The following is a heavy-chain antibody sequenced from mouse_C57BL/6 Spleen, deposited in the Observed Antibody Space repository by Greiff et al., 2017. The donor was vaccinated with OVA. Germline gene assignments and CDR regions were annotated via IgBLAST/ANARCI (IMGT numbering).Heavy chain of an antibody. D-gene: IGHD1-1*02. Sequence: VQLQQSGPELVKPGASVKISCKASGYAFSSSWMNWVKQRPGKGLEWIGRIYPGDGDTNYNGKFKGKATLTADNASSTAYMQLSSLTSEDSAVYFCARYGAYDYYAMDYWGQGTSVTVSS. CDR2: IYPGDGDT. CDR1: GYAFSSSW. J-gene: IGHJ4*01. V-gene: IGHV1-82*01. CDR3: ARYGAYDYYAMDY.